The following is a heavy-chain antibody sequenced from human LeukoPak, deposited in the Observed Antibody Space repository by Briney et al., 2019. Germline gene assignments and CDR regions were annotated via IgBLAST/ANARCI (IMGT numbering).Heavy chain of an antibody. CDR2: MNPNSGNT. Sequence: ASVKVSCKASGYTFTSYDINWVRQATGQGLEWMGWMNPNSGNTGYAQKFQGRVTITRNTSISTAYMELSSLRSEDTAVYYYARVDYGGNSKGNWFDPWGQGTLVTVSS. V-gene: IGHV1-8*03. CDR3: ARVDYGGNSKGNWFDP. J-gene: IGHJ5*02. CDR1: GYTFTSYD. D-gene: IGHD4-23*01.